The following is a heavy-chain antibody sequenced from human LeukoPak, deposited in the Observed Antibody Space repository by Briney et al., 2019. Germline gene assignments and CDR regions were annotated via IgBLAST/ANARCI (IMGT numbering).Heavy chain of an antibody. Sequence: EPGGSLRLSCVGSGFTISTYWMHWVRQAPGKGLVWVSRINSDGSRTTYADSVKGRFTISRDNAKNTLYLQMNSLRVDDTALYSCARTFGGFDYWGQGTLVTVSS. V-gene: IGHV3-74*01. J-gene: IGHJ4*02. CDR1: GFTISTYW. CDR3: ARTFGGFDY. CDR2: INSDGSRT. D-gene: IGHD3-16*01.